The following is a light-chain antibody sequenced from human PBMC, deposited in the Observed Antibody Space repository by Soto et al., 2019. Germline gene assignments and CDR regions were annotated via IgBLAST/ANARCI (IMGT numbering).Light chain of an antibody. V-gene: IGKV3-15*01. CDR2: DTS. CDR1: QSVSNDF. J-gene: IGKJ2*02. CDR3: QQYDNWPPCT. Sequence: EIVLTQSPGILSLSPGERATLSCRASQSVSNDFLAWYQQKPGQAPRLLIYDTSTRATGVPARFSGSGSGTEFSLTISSLQSEDFAVYYCQQYDNWPPCTFGQGTKLEVK.